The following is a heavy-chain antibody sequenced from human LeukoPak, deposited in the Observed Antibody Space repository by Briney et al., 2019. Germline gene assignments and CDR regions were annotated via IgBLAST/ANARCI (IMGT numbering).Heavy chain of an antibody. Sequence: SETLSLTCTVSGGSISSSSYYWGWIRQPPGKGLEWIGSIYYSGSTYYNPSLKSRVTISVDTSKNQFSLKLSSVTAADTAVYYCARDFWSGEYFDYWGQGTLVTVSS. CDR2: IYYSGST. CDR1: GGSISSSSYY. J-gene: IGHJ4*02. V-gene: IGHV4-39*07. CDR3: ARDFWSGEYFDY. D-gene: IGHD3-3*01.